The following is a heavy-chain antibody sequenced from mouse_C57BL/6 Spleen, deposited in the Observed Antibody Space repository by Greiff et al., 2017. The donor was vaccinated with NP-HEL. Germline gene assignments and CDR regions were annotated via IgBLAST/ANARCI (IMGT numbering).Heavy chain of an antibody. CDR1: GYSITSGYY. CDR2: ISYDGSN. CDR3: ARVAPRYYGSSGWYFDV. J-gene: IGHJ1*03. V-gene: IGHV3-6*01. Sequence: EVQRVESGPGLVKPSQSLSLTCSVTGYSITSGYYWNWIRQFPGNKLEWMGYISYDGSNNYNPSLKNRISITRDTSKNQFFLKLNSVTTEDTATDYCARVAPRYYGSSGWYFDVWGTGTTVTVSS. D-gene: IGHD1-1*01.